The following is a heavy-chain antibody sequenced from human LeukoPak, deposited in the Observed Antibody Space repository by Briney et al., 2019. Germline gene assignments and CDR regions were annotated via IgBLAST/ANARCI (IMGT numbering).Heavy chain of an antibody. J-gene: IGHJ4*02. Sequence: SGGSLRLSCAASGLSFSGSDMHWVRQASGKGLEWVGRIKNKAQSYTTEYAASVKGRFTISRDDSKNSLFLQMNGLKTEDTAMYYCVSDSSGSLYWGQGTLVTVSS. CDR2: IKNKAQSYTT. CDR3: VSDSSGSLY. V-gene: IGHV3-72*01. CDR1: GLSFSGSD. D-gene: IGHD6-19*01.